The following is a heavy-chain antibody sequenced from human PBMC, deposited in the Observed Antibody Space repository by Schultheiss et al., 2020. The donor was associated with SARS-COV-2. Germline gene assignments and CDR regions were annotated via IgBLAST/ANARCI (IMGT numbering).Heavy chain of an antibody. CDR2: ICVGGGGNT. D-gene: IGHD5-12*01. J-gene: IGHJ4*02. CDR3: ANDGYSGYGRHGDY. Sequence: GGSLRLSCAASGFTFSSYAMSWVRQAPGKGLEWVSAICVGGGGNTYYADSVKGRFTISRDNSKNTLYLQMNSLRVEDTAVYNCANDGYSGYGRHGDYWGQGTLVTVSS. V-gene: IGHV3-23*01. CDR1: GFTFSSYA.